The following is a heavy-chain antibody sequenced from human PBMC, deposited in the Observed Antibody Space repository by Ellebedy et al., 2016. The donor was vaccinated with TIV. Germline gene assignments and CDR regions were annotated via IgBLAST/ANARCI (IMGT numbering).Heavy chain of an antibody. V-gene: IGHV4-31*03. CDR3: ARGGRRWFSDY. J-gene: IGHJ4*02. Sequence: LRLSCTVSGGSISSGGYYWSWIRQHPGKGLEWIGYIYYSGSTYCNPSLKSRVTISVDTSKNQFSLKLSSVTAADTAVYYCARGGRRWFSDYWGQGTLVTVSS. CDR1: GGSISSGGYY. D-gene: IGHD4-23*01. CDR2: IYYSGST.